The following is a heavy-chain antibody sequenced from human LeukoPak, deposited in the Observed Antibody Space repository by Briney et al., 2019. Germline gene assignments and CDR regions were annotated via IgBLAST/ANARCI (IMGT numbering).Heavy chain of an antibody. CDR3: ARDNVLRYFDWLLSNAFDI. D-gene: IGHD3-9*01. Sequence: GGSLRLSCAASGFTFSSYSMNWVRQAPGKGLEWVSSISSSSSYIYYADSAKDRFTISRDNAKNTLYLQMHSLRAEDTAVYYCARDNVLRYFDWLLSNAFDIWGQGTMVTVSS. V-gene: IGHV3-21*01. J-gene: IGHJ3*02. CDR1: GFTFSSYS. CDR2: ISSSSSYI.